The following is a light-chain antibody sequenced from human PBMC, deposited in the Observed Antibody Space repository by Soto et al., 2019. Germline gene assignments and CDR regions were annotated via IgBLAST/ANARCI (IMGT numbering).Light chain of an antibody. CDR2: DAS. J-gene: IGKJ2*01. Sequence: DIQMTQSPSSLSASVGDRVTITCQASQDISTYLNWYQQKPGKAPKLLIYDASNLETGVPSRFSGSGSGTDFTLTISSLQPEDIATYYCQQYDNLYTFGQGTKLEI. CDR1: QDISTY. V-gene: IGKV1-33*01. CDR3: QQYDNLYT.